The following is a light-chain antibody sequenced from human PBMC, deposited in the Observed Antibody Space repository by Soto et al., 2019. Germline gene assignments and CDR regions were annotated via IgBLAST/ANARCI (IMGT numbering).Light chain of an antibody. Sequence: DIQMTQSPSSLSASVRERVTITCRASQSISSYLNWYQQKPGKAPKLLIYAASSLQSGVPSRFSGSGSGTDFTLTISSLQPEDFATYYCQQSYSTPSITFGQGTRLENK. CDR1: QSISSY. J-gene: IGKJ5*01. V-gene: IGKV1-39*01. CDR2: AAS. CDR3: QQSYSTPSIT.